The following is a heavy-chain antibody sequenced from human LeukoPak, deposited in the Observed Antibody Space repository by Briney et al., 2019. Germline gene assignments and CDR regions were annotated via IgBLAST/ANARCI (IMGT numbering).Heavy chain of an antibody. J-gene: IGHJ4*02. CDR3: ARDRLGNYFDY. CDR2: ISSSSTTI. D-gene: IGHD7-27*01. V-gene: IGHV3-48*01. CDR1: GFTFSSYN. Sequence: GGSLRLSCAASGFTFSSYNMRWVRQDPGTGLERISYISSSSTTIYYADSVKGRFTISRDNARSSLYLQMNSLRAEDTAVYYCARDRLGNYFDYWGQGTLVTVSS.